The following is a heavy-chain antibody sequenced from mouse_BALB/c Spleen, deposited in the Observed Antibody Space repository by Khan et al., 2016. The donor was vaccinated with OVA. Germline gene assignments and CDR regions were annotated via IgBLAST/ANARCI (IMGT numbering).Heavy chain of an antibody. CDR3: ASSGTISTVIPTDLDS. CDR1: GYSITSDYA. Sequence: EVQLQESGPGLVKPSQSLSLTCTVTGYSITSDYAWNWIRQFPGNKLEWVGYIKYSGSTSYTPSLKSRITITRNTSQNPFFLQLSYVTTEDTATYYCASSGTISTVIPTDLDSWGQGTTLTVSS. V-gene: IGHV3-2*02. J-gene: IGHJ2*01. D-gene: IGHD1-1*01. CDR2: IKYSGST.